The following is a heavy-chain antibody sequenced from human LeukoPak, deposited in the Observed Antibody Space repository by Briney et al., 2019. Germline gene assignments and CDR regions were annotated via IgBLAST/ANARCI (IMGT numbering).Heavy chain of an antibody. J-gene: IGHJ6*02. CDR3: ARGPSGSYLPSLILGYYGMDV. D-gene: IGHD1-26*01. CDR1: GGSLSSYY. V-gene: IGHV4-59*01. CDR2: IYYSGST. Sequence: SETLSLTCTVSGGSLSSYYWSWIRQPPGKGLEWIGYIYYSGSTNYNPSLKSRVTISVDTSKNQFSLKLSSVTAADTAVYYCARGPSGSYLPSLILGYYGMDVWGQGTTVTVSS.